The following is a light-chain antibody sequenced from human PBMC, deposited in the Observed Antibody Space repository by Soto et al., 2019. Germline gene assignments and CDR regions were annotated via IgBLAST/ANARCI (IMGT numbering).Light chain of an antibody. V-gene: IGKV1-5*03. Sequence: DIPLTQSPSTLSASVGDRVTITCRASQSISSWLAWYQQKPRKAPNLLIYKASSLESGVPSRFSGSGSGTEFTLTISSLQPDDFATYYCQQYNSNPYTFGQGTKLEIK. CDR3: QQYNSNPYT. CDR1: QSISSW. CDR2: KAS. J-gene: IGKJ2*01.